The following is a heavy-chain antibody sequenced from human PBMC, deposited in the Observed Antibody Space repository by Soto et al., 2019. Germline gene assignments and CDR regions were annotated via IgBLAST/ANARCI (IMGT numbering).Heavy chain of an antibody. J-gene: IGHJ4*02. V-gene: IGHV3-23*01. CDR1: GFTFSSVA. D-gene: IGHD1-1*01. CDR3: AKLYWNPRYFDY. CDR2: ITDSGGST. Sequence: GGSLRLSCAASGFTFSSVAMAWVRQAPGKGLEWVSSITDSGGSTDYADSVKGRFTISRDNSRDTLYLQMNSLRADDTAVYYCAKLYWNPRYFDYWGQGTRVTVSS.